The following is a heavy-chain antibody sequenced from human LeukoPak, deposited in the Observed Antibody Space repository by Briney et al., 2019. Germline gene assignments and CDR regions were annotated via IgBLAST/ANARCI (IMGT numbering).Heavy chain of an antibody. CDR3: ARDYGNY. J-gene: IGHJ4*02. CDR2: IYYSGST. V-gene: IGHV4-59*01. Sequence: SETLSLTCTVSGGSISSYYWSWIRKPPGKGLEWIGYIYYSGSTNYNPSLKSRVTTSVETSKNQFSLKLSSVTAADTAVYYCARDYGNYWGQGTLVTVSS. CDR1: GGSISSYY. D-gene: IGHD4-17*01.